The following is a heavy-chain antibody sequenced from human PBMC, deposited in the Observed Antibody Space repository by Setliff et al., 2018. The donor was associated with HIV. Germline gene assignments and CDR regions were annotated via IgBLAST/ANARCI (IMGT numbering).Heavy chain of an antibody. CDR1: GPSINIHY. J-gene: IGHJ4*02. CDR3: ARDSGYSFGFNYFPY. V-gene: IGHV4-59*11. CDR2: IYSTGIS. D-gene: IGHD5-18*01. Sequence: PSETLSLTCTVSGPSINIHYWSWIRQSPGKAFEWIGYIYSTGISNYNPSLKSRVTISLDMSKNQFSLRLSSVTAADTAVYYCARDSGYSFGFNYFPYWGQGSLVTVSS.